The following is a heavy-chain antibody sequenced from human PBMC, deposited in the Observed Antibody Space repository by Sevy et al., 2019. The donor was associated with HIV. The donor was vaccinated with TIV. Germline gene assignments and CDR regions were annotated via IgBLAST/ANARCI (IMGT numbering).Heavy chain of an antibody. D-gene: IGHD3-16*01. CDR3: ARFGGPTFVASYFDC. Sequence: GESLKISCKSSGYRFTDYWIAWVRQMPGKGLEWMATIFPSDSGIRYSPAFQGQVTTSVDLSISTAYLQWSSLKASDTAMYYCARFGGPTFVASYFDCWGQGTLVTVSS. CDR2: IFPSDSGI. J-gene: IGHJ4*02. V-gene: IGHV5-51*01. CDR1: GYRFTDYW.